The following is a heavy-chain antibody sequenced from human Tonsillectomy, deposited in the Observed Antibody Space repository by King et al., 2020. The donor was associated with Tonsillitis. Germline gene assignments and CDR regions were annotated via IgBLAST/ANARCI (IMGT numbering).Heavy chain of an antibody. CDR3: AREGGFSYGLFGY. Sequence: QLQESGPGLVKPSETLSLTCTVSGGSISGYYWSWIRQPPGKGLEWSGYIYYRGSSNYNPSLKSRLSISVDTSKNQFSLRLSSVTAADTAVYYCAREGGFSYGLFGYGGQGTLVTVAS. CDR1: GGSISGYY. V-gene: IGHV4-59*01. J-gene: IGHJ4*02. D-gene: IGHD5-18*01. CDR2: IYYRGSS.